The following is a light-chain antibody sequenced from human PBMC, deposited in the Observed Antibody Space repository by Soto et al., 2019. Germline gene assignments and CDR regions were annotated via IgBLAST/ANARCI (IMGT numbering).Light chain of an antibody. V-gene: IGKV1-5*01. CDR2: HAS. J-gene: IGKJ1*01. Sequence: DIQMTQSHSTLPSSVGYIFTLTCRASQSISNWLAWYQQKPGTAPQLLIYHASTLESWVPSRFSGSGSGTEFTLTISSMQPDDFATYHRQQYNSYSVGQGTPVDIK. CDR1: QSISNW. CDR3: QQYNSYS.